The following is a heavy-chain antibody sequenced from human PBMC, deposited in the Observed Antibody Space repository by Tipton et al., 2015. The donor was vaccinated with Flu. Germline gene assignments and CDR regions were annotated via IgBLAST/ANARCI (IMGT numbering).Heavy chain of an antibody. CDR3: ASRDYYRGNFDC. CDR1: NGSISSGGYY. D-gene: IGHD1-26*01. CDR2: IYHSGST. V-gene: IGHV4-31*03. J-gene: IGHJ4*02. Sequence: TLSLTCTVSNGSISSGGYYWSWIRQHPGKGLEWIGYIYHSGSTHYNPSLKSRVTMSVDTSKNQFSLKLSSVTAAGTAVYYCASRDYYRGNFDCWGQGSLVAVSS.